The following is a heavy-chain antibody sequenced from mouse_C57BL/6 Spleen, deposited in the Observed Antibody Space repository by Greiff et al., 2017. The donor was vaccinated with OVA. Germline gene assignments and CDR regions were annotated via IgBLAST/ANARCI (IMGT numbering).Heavy chain of an antibody. CDR3: TRNDGYPRARDY. D-gene: IGHD2-3*01. V-gene: IGHV1-5*01. CDR1: GYTFTSYW. CDR2: IYPGNSDT. J-gene: IGHJ4*01. Sequence: EVQLQQSGTVLARPGASVKMSCKTSGYTFTSYWMHWVKQRPGQGLEWIGAIYPGNSDTSYNQKFKGKAKLTAVTSASTAYMELSSLTNEDAAVYYWTRNDGYPRARDYWGQGTSVTVSA.